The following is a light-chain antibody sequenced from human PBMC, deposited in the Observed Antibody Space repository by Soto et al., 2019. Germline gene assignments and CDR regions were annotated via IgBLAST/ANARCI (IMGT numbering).Light chain of an antibody. Sequence: QSVLTQPPSVSRAPGQRVTISCTGRKSNIGAGFAVHWHQHIPGAAPRLLIYDNTDRPSGVPDRFSASTSGTSASLTINGLQAEDEGDYYCQSYDSRLTGSYVFGTGTKVTVL. V-gene: IGLV1-40*01. CDR3: QSYDSRLTGSYV. CDR2: DNT. CDR1: KSNIGAGFA. J-gene: IGLJ1*01.